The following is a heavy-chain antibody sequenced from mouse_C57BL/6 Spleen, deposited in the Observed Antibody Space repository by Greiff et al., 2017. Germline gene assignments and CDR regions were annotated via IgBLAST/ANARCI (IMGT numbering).Heavy chain of an antibody. J-gene: IGHJ1*03. Sequence: VQLKQSGPGLVKPSQSLSLTCSVTGYSITSGYYWNWIRQFPGNKLEWMGYISYDGSNNYNPSLKNRISITRDTSKNQFFLKLNSVTTEDTATYYCAQTGTGYFDVWGTGTTVTVSS. CDR2: ISYDGSN. CDR1: GYSITSGYY. D-gene: IGHD4-1*01. V-gene: IGHV3-6*01. CDR3: AQTGTGYFDV.